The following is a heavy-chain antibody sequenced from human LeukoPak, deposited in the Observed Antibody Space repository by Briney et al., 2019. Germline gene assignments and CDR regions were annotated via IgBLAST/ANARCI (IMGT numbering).Heavy chain of an antibody. CDR3: AKDPNPLYDFWSGYK. D-gene: IGHD3-3*01. J-gene: IGHJ4*02. Sequence: GGSLRPSWAASGFTFTGQTMTWLRQAPGKGLEWVSIIGGRDDRTFYADSVEGRFAISRENSKHILYLHMSGLRAEDTAVYYCAKDPNPLYDFWSGYKWGQGALVTVSS. CDR1: GFTFTGQT. V-gene: IGHV3-23*01. CDR2: IGGRDDRT.